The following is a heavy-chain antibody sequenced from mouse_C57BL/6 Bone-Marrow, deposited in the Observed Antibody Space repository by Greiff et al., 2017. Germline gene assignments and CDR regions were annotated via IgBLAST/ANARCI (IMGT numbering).Heavy chain of an antibody. Sequence: QVQLQQSGAELVRPGASVTLSCKASGYTFTDYEMHWVKQTPVHGLEWIGAIDPETGGTAYNQKFKGKAILTADKSSSTAYMELRSLTSEDSAVYYCSIITTVVGRYFDVWGTGTTVTVSS. CDR1: GYTFTDYE. J-gene: IGHJ1*03. CDR2: IDPETGGT. CDR3: SIITTVVGRYFDV. V-gene: IGHV1-15*01. D-gene: IGHD1-1*01.